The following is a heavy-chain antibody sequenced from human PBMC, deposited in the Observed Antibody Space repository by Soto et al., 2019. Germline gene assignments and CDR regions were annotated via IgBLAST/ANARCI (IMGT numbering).Heavy chain of an antibody. J-gene: IGHJ4*02. V-gene: IGHV4-34*01. CDR3: ARHRLLTPPVY. Sequence: LSLTCAVYGGSFSGYYWSWIRQPPGKGLEWVGEINHSGSTNYNPSLKSRVTISVDTSKNQFSLKLSSVTAADTAVYYCARHRLLTPPVYWGQGTLVTVSS. D-gene: IGHD1-26*01. CDR1: GGSFSGYY. CDR2: INHSGST.